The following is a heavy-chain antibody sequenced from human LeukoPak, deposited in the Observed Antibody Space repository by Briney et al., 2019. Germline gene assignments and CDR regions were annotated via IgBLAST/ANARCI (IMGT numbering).Heavy chain of an antibody. D-gene: IGHD5-18*01. CDR3: ARHGYSSLYY. CDR2: IYYSGST. Sequence: SETLSLTCTVSGGSISSYYWSWIRKPPGKGLEWIGCIYYSGSTYYNPSLKSRVTISVDTSKNQFSLKLSSVTAADTAVYYCARHGYSSLYYWGQGTLVTVSS. CDR1: GGSISSYY. V-gene: IGHV4-59*08. J-gene: IGHJ4*02.